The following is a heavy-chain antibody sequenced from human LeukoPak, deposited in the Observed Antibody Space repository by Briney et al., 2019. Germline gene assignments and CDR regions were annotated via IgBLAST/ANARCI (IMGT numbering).Heavy chain of an antibody. CDR1: GFTFSSYA. Sequence: GGSLRLSCAASGFTFSSYAMHWVRQAPGKGLEWVAVISYDGSNKYYADSVKGRFTISRDNSKNALYLQMGSLRAEDMAVYYCARERGGYYFDYWGQGTLVTVSS. V-gene: IGHV3-30*15. D-gene: IGHD3-16*01. CDR2: ISYDGSNK. CDR3: ARERGGYYFDY. J-gene: IGHJ4*02.